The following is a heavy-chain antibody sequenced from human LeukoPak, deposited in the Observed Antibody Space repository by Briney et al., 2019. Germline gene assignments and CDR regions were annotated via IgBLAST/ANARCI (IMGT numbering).Heavy chain of an antibody. CDR3: ARHHCSSTSCSFAFDI. J-gene: IGHJ3*02. V-gene: IGHV5-51*01. D-gene: IGHD2-2*01. Sequence: KHGESLKISCKGSGYSFTSYWIGWVRQMPGKGLEWMGITYPGDSDTRYSPSFQGQVTISADKSISTAYLQWSSLKASDTAMYYCARHHCSSTSCSFAFDIWGQGTMVTVSS. CDR1: GYSFTSYW. CDR2: TYPGDSDT.